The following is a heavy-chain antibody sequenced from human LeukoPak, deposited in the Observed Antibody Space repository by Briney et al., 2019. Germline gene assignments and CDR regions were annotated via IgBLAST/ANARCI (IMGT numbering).Heavy chain of an antibody. J-gene: IGHJ4*02. D-gene: IGHD6-19*01. CDR1: GYTFTSYG. CDR3: ARDLYDIAVAGRFDY. CDR2: ISAYNGNT. V-gene: IGHV1-18*04. Sequence: ASVKVSCKASGYTFTSYGISWVRQAPGHGLEWMGWISAYNGNTNYAQKLQGRVTMTTDTSTSTAYMELRSLRSDDTAVYYCARDLYDIAVAGRFDYWGQGTLVTVSS.